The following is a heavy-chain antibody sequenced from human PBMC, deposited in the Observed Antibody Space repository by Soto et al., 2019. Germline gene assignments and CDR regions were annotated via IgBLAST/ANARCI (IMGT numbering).Heavy chain of an antibody. J-gene: IGHJ4*02. CDR2: IYHSGST. CDR1: RGSITTANW. CDR3: ARRGGGVVLAATTPFDY. Sequence: QVPLQESGPRLVRPSGTLSLTCNVSRGSITTANWWNWVRQPPGRGLEWIGEIYHSGSTNYNLSLKSRVILSVDNSKYQFSLRLSSVTAAATAIYYCARRGGGVVLAATTPFDYWGQAILVTVSS. D-gene: IGHD2-15*01. V-gene: IGHV4-4*02.